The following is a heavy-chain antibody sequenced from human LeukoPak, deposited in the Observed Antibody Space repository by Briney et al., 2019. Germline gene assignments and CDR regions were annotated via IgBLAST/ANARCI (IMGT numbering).Heavy chain of an antibody. CDR2: MNPNSGNT. CDR1: GYTFTSYD. V-gene: IGHV1-8*01. D-gene: IGHD3-22*01. CDR3: ASRSDSSGYSLDY. J-gene: IGHJ4*02. Sequence: ASVKVSCKASGYTFTSYDINWVRQATGQGLEWMGWMNPNSGNTGYAQKFQGRVTMTRNTSISTAYMELSSLRSEDTAVYYCASRSDSSGYSLDYWGQGTLVTVSS.